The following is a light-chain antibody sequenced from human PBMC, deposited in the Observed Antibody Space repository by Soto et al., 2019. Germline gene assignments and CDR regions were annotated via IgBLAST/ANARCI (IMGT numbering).Light chain of an antibody. CDR1: QSVYSD. CDR3: QQVNSWPYT. CDR2: SAS. J-gene: IGKJ2*01. Sequence: EIVVTQFPATLSVSPGERVTLSCRASQSVYSDLAWYQQKLGQAPRLLIYSASARVTGVPARFNGGGSGTEFTLTINRLQSEDFAVYYCQQVNSWPYTFGQGTKLELK. V-gene: IGKV3-15*01.